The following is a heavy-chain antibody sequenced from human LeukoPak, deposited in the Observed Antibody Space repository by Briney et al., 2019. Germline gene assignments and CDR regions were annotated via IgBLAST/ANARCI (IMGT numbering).Heavy chain of an antibody. Sequence: SETLSLTCAVYGGSFSGYYWGWIRQPPGKGLEWIGSIYHSGSTYYNPSLKSRVTISVDTSKNQFSLKLSSVTAADTAVYYCARFAPEYYYDSRGWFDPWGQGTLVTVSS. V-gene: IGHV4-38-2*01. D-gene: IGHD3-22*01. CDR2: IYHSGST. CDR3: ARFAPEYYYDSRGWFDP. J-gene: IGHJ5*02. CDR1: GGSFSGYY.